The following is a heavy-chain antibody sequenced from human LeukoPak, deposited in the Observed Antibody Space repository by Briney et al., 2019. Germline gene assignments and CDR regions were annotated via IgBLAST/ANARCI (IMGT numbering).Heavy chain of an antibody. D-gene: IGHD3-22*01. CDR2: IGSEGGST. CDR1: GFTFSAYW. J-gene: IGHJ4*02. CDR3: ARDLELVYYDSSAYDY. Sequence: GGSLRLACAASGFTFSAYWMHWVRQAPGKGLVWVSRIGSEGGSTTYADSVRGRSTISRDNARNTLYLQMNTLRAEDTAVYYCARDLELVYYDSSAYDYWGQGTLVTVSS. V-gene: IGHV3-74*01.